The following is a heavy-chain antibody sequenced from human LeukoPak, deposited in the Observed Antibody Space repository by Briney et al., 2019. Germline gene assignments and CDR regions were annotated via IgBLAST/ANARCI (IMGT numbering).Heavy chain of an antibody. V-gene: IGHV3-74*01. CDR2: INSEGSRT. Sequence: GGSLRLSCAASGFXFSTYWIYWVRQAPGKGLMWVSRINSEGSRTSYADSVKGRVTISRDNAKNTLYLQMNSLRAEDTAVYYCRLVTVTKKDTMRYYFDYWGQGTLVTVSS. J-gene: IGHJ4*02. CDR3: RLVTVTKKDTMRYYFDY. CDR1: GFXFSTYW. D-gene: IGHD4-17*01.